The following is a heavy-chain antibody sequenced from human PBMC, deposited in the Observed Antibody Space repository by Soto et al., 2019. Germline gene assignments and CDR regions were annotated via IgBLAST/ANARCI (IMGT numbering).Heavy chain of an antibody. CDR3: ARDGSEGYYY. D-gene: IGHD1-26*01. CDR2: IYYSGST. J-gene: IGHJ4*02. Sequence: PSETLSLTCTVSGGSISSGGYYWSWIRQHPGKGLEWIGYIYYSGSTYYNPSLKSRVTISVDTSKNQFSLKLSSVTAADTAVYYCARDGSEGYYYWGQGTLVTVSS. CDR1: GGSISSGGYY. V-gene: IGHV4-31*03.